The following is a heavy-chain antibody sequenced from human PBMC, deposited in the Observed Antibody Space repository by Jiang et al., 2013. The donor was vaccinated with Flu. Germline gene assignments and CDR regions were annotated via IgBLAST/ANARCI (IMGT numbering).Heavy chain of an antibody. CDR1: GFTFSSYA. J-gene: IGHJ6*02. V-gene: IGHV3-30-3*01. Sequence: RLSCAASGFTFSSYAMHWVRQAPGKGLEWVAVISYDGSNKYYADSVKGRFTISRDNSKNTLYLQMNSLRAEDTAVYYCAREGGSSSSPRIYYYGMDVWGQGTTVTVSS. CDR2: ISYDGSNK. D-gene: IGHD6-13*01. CDR3: AREGGSSSSPRIYYYGMDV.